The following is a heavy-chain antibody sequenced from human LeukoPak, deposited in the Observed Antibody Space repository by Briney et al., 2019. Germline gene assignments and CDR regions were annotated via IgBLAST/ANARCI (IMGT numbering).Heavy chain of an antibody. V-gene: IGHV4-34*01. J-gene: IGHJ3*02. CDR2: INHSGST. Sequence: SETLSFTCAVYGGSFSGYYWSWIRQPPGKGLEWIGEINHSGSTNYNPSLKSRVTISVDTSKNQFSLKLSSVTAADTAVYYCARGLTTDAFDIWGQGTMVTVSS. CDR3: ARGLTTDAFDI. D-gene: IGHD4-11*01. CDR1: GGSFSGYY.